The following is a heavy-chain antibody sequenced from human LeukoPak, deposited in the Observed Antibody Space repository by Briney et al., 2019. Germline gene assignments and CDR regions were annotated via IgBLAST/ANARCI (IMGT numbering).Heavy chain of an antibody. J-gene: IGHJ5*02. CDR1: GFTFSDFG. D-gene: IGHD3-3*01. CDR3: ARDVDTSGHSSRLAP. CDR2: IQADGSEP. Sequence: PGGSLRLSCATAGFTFSDFGIHWVRQTPGKGLEWAAAIQADGSEPYSADSVKGRFTMSRDTSKNTVYLQMNSLRDEDTAVYYCARDVDTSGHSSRLAPWAQGTLVTVSS. V-gene: IGHV3-33*01.